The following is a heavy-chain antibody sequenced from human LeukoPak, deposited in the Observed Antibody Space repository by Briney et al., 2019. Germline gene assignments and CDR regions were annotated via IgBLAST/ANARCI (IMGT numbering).Heavy chain of an antibody. CDR3: ARGTYYDILTGYP. CDR1: GFTFSSYS. Sequence: GGSLRLSCAASGFTFSSYSMNWVRQAPGKGLEWVSYISSSSSTIYYADSVKGRFTISRDNAKNSLYLQMNSLRAEDTAVYYCARGTYYDILTGYPWGQGILVTVSS. CDR2: ISSSSSTI. J-gene: IGHJ5*02. V-gene: IGHV3-48*01. D-gene: IGHD3-9*01.